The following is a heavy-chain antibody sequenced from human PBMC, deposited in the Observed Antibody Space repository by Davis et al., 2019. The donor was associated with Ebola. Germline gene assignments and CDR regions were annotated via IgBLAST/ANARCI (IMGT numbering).Heavy chain of an antibody. CDR3: ARHEGFWSGHFDH. J-gene: IGHJ4*02. CDR1: AFPFDTYA. D-gene: IGHD3-3*01. CDR2: VGGSGLNA. Sequence: PGGSLRLSCTASAFPFDTYAMSWVRQAPGKGLEWVGSVGGSGLNAFYPNSVKGRFTISRDNSRNTVYLQMSNLRAEDTAVYYCARHEGFWSGHFDHWGRGSRVTVSS. V-gene: IGHV3-23*01.